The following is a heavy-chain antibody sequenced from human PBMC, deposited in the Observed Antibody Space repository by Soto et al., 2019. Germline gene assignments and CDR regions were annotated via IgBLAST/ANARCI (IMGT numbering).Heavy chain of an antibody. Sequence: GASVKVSCTASGYTFTSYGISWVRQAPGQGLEWMGWISAYNGNTNYAQKLQGRVTMTTDTSTSTAYMELRSLRSDDTAVYYCARDLHIYDFWSGYYRPPDDAFDIWGQGTMVTVSS. V-gene: IGHV1-18*01. CDR3: ARDLHIYDFWSGYYRPPDDAFDI. CDR2: ISAYNGNT. CDR1: GYTFTSYG. J-gene: IGHJ3*02. D-gene: IGHD3-3*01.